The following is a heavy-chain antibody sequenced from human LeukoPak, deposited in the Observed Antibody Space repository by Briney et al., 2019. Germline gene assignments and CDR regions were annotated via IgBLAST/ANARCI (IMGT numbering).Heavy chain of an antibody. CDR2: INGNGGNT. D-gene: IGHD4-17*01. CDR3: AKSYADYGKDYFDY. CDR1: GFTFSSYA. J-gene: IGHJ4*02. V-gene: IGHV3-23*01. Sequence: GSLRLSCAASGFTFSSYAMSWVRQAPGKGLEWVSIINGNGGNTYKADSVKGRFTISRDNSKNTLYLQMNSLRVEDTAVYFCAKSYADYGKDYFDYWGQGTLVTVSS.